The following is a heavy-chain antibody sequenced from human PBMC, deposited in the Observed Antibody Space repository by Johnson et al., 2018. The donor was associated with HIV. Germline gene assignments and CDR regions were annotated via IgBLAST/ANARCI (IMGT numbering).Heavy chain of an antibody. CDR3: APIAARHDAFDI. J-gene: IGHJ3*02. CDR2: ISWNSGSI. Sequence: VQLVESGGGVVQPGRSLRLSCAASGFTFDDYAMHWVRQAPGKGLEWVSGISWNSGSIGYADSVKGRFTISRDDSKNTLYLQMNSLKTEDTAVYYCAPIAARHDAFDIWGQGTMVTVSS. D-gene: IGHD6-6*01. V-gene: IGHV3-9*01. CDR1: GFTFDDYA.